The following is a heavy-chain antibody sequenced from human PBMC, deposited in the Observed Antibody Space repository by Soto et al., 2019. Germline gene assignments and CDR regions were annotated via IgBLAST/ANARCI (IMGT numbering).Heavy chain of an antibody. J-gene: IGHJ4*02. V-gene: IGHV3-74*01. CDR3: ARGPTGWYGYDY. Sequence: EVQLVESGGGLVQPGGSLRLSCAVSGFTFSSSWMHWVRQAPGKGLVWVSRINSDGSRTNYADSVKGRFTISRDNAKNTLYLQMNSLRAEDTALYYCARGPTGWYGYDYWGQGTLVTVSS. CDR2: INSDGSRT. CDR1: GFTFSSSW. D-gene: IGHD6-19*01.